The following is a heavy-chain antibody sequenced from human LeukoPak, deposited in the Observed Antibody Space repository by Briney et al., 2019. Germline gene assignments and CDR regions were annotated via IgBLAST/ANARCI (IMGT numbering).Heavy chain of an antibody. CDR1: GYTFTGYY. D-gene: IGHD3/OR15-3a*01. J-gene: IGHJ3*02. Sequence: ASVKVSCKASGYTFTGYYMHWVRQAPGQGLEWMGWINPNSGGTNYAQKFQGRVTMTRDTSISTAYMELSRLRSDDTAVYYCARVDPDLDAFDIWGQGTMVTVSS. CDR2: INPNSGGT. CDR3: ARVDPDLDAFDI. V-gene: IGHV1-2*02.